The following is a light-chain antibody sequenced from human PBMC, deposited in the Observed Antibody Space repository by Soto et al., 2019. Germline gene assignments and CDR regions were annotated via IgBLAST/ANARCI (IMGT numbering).Light chain of an antibody. CDR3: QQYNNWPPVYT. V-gene: IGKV3-15*01. CDR1: QSVSSY. CDR2: GAS. J-gene: IGKJ2*01. Sequence: EIVMTQSPATLSVSPGERATLSCRASQSVSSYLAWYQQKPGQAPRLLIYGASTRATGIPARFSGSGSGTEFTLTLSSLQSEDFAVYYCQQYNNWPPVYTFGQGTKLEIK.